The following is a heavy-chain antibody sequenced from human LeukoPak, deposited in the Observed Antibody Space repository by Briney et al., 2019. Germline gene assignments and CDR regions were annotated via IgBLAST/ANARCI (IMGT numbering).Heavy chain of an antibody. CDR3: ARDLNREGMGI. D-gene: IGHD3-10*01. CDR2: ISSSGSTI. CDR1: GFTFSSYE. V-gene: IGHV3-48*03. J-gene: IGHJ3*02. Sequence: GGSLRLSCAASGFTFSSYEMNWVRQAPGKGLEGVSYISSSGSTIYYADSVKGRFTISGDNAKNSLYLQMNSLRAEDTAVYYCARDLNREGMGIWGQGTMVTVSS.